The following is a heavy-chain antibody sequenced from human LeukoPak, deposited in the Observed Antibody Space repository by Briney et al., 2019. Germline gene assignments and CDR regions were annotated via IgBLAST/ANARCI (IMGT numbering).Heavy chain of an antibody. D-gene: IGHD6-6*01. CDR1: GGSFSGYY. CDR3: ARAGFALAPHRGTPFDY. Sequence: SETLSLTCAVYGGSFSGYYWSWIRQPPGKGLEWIGEINHSGSTNYSPSLKSRVTISVNTSKNQFSLKLTSVTAADTAVYYCARAGFALAPHRGTPFDYWGQGTLVTVSS. V-gene: IGHV4-34*01. CDR2: INHSGST. J-gene: IGHJ4*02.